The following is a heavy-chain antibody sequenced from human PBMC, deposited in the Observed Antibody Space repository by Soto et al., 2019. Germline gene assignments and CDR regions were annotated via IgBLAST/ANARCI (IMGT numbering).Heavy chain of an antibody. J-gene: IGHJ6*02. CDR3: ARLAMATRRGYYGMDV. D-gene: IGHD5-12*01. CDR2: IDPSDSYT. V-gene: IGHV5-10-1*01. CDR1: GYSFTSYW. Sequence: EVQLVQSVAEVKKPGESLRISCKGSGYSFTSYWISWVRQMPGKGLEWMGRIDPSDSYTNYSPSFQGHVTISADKSISTAYLQWSSLKASDTAMYYCARLAMATRRGYYGMDVWGQGTTVTVSS.